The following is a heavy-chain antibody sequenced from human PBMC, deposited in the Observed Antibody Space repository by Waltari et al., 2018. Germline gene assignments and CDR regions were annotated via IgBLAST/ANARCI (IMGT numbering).Heavy chain of an antibody. J-gene: IGHJ4*02. CDR1: GDSVTSSYL. D-gene: IGHD2-15*01. CDR3: ARDRGRGLYLDS. CDR2: VHGSGRT. V-gene: IGHV4-4*02. Sequence: VRPSETLSVTCAVSGDSVTSSYLWNWVRQSPGKGLEWIGQVHGSGRTNYNPSFATRVTVSLDTSNNQVSLKLTSATAADTAVYYCARDRGRGLYLDSWGPGTLVTVS.